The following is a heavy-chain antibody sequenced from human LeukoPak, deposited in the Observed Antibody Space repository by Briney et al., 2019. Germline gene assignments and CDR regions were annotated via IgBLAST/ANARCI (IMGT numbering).Heavy chain of an antibody. V-gene: IGHV4-30-2*01. CDR3: ARRGTITVFGIIEVYYFDY. CDR1: GGSTGGGDYSISSGGYY. J-gene: IGHJ4*02. CDR2: IHQRGST. D-gene: IGHD3-3*01. Sequence: PSQTLSLTCSVSGGSTGGGDYSISSGGYYWSCVRQPPGKGLEWIGHIHQRGSTNYNPSLKSRVTISVDTSKNQFSLQLSCVTAADTAVYYCARRGTITVFGIIEVYYFDYWGQGTLVTVSS.